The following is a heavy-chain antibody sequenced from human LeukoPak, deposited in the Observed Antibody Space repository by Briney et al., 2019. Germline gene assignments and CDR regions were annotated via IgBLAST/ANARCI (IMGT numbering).Heavy chain of an antibody. V-gene: IGHV2-5*01. D-gene: IGHD6-19*01. Sequence: SGPTLVNPTQTLTLTCTFSGFSLSTSGVGVGWIRQPPVKALEWLALIYWNDDKRYSPSLKSRLTITKDTSKNQVVLTMTNMDPVDTATYYCAHSTEEQWLTPFDYWGQGTLVTVSS. CDR3: AHSTEEQWLTPFDY. CDR2: IYWNDDK. J-gene: IGHJ4*02. CDR1: GFSLSTSGVG.